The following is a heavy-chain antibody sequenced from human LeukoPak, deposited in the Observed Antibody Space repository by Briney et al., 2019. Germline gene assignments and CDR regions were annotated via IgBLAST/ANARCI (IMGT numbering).Heavy chain of an antibody. CDR2: IEPSDSYT. CDR3: ARHPGLLPLVDAFDI. CDR1: GYSFTNYW. V-gene: IGHV5-10-1*01. Sequence: GESLKISCKGSGYSFTNYWISWVRQMPGKGLEWMGRIEPSDSYTNYSPFFQGHVTISADKSISTAYLQWSSLKASDTAMYYCARHPGLLPLVDAFDIWGQGTMVTVSS. D-gene: IGHD1-1*01. J-gene: IGHJ3*02.